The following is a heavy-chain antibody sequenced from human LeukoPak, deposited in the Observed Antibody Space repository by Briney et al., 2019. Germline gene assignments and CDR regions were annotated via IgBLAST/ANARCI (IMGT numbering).Heavy chain of an antibody. Sequence: GGSLRLSCAASGFTFSSYWMSWVRQAPGKGLEGVANIYQGGSEKYYGDSVKGRFTISRDNAKNSLYLQMNSLRAEDTAVYYCARRNYDFWSGYSGDDAFDIWGQGTMVTVSS. V-gene: IGHV3-7*01. CDR3: ARRNYDFWSGYSGDDAFDI. D-gene: IGHD3-3*01. J-gene: IGHJ3*02. CDR1: GFTFSSYW. CDR2: IYQGGSEK.